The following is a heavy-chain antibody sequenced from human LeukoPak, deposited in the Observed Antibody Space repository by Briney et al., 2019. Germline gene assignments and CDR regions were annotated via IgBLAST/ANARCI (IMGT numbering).Heavy chain of an antibody. V-gene: IGHV4-39*07. CDR2: ISYSGST. CDR3: ARGRIVVVPAATVAGQNFYYYYYMDV. J-gene: IGHJ6*03. Sequence: SETLSLTCTVSGDSISSSSYYWGWIRQPPGKGLEWIGSISYSGSTYYNPSLKSRITISVDTSKNQFSLKLSSVTAADTAVYYCARGRIVVVPAATVAGQNFYYYYYMDVWGKGTTVTVSS. CDR1: GDSISSSSYY. D-gene: IGHD2-2*01.